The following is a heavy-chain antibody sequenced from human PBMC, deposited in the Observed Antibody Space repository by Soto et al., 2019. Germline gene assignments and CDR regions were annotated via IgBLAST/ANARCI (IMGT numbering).Heavy chain of an antibody. D-gene: IGHD6-6*01. CDR2: IYDSESA. CDR1: GEPISSGGYY. V-gene: IGHV4-31*03. Sequence: QVQLQESGPGLVKASQTLSLICSVSGEPISSGGYYWSWIRHHPGKGLEWIGYIYDSESAYYNPSLKSRVTISMDTSKNHFAMKLSSVTAADTAVYYCARASSSSSAADYWGQGTLITVSS. CDR3: ARASSSSSAADY. J-gene: IGHJ4*02.